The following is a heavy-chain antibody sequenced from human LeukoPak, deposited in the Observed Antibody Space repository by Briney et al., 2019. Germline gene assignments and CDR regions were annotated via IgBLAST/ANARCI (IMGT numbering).Heavy chain of an antibody. CDR3: ARKLPTPTYYYDSSGYWDAFDI. V-gene: IGHV4-59*01. Sequence: YXXXIRQPPGKXXEWIGYIYYSGSTNYNPSLKSRVTISVDTSKNQFSLKLSSVTAADTAVYYCARKLPTPTYYYDSSGYWDAFDIWGQGTMVTVSS. CDR2: IYYSGST. D-gene: IGHD3-22*01. J-gene: IGHJ3*02. CDR1: Y.